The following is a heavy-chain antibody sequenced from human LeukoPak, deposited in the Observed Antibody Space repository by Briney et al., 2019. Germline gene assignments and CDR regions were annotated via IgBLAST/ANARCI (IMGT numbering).Heavy chain of an antibody. CDR3: ARSMVRGGHDAFDI. CDR2: INTNTGNP. CDR1: GYTFTSYA. Sequence: ASVKVSCKASGYTFTSYAMNWVRQAPGQGLEWMGWINTNTGNPTYAQGFTGRFVFSLDTSVSTAYLQISSLKAEDTAVYYCARSMVRGGHDAFDIWGQGTMVTVSS. D-gene: IGHD3-10*01. V-gene: IGHV7-4-1*02. J-gene: IGHJ3*02.